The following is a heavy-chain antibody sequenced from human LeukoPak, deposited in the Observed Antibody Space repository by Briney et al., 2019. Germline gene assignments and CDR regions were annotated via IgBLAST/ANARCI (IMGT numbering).Heavy chain of an antibody. Sequence: SETLSLTCAVSGGSISSGGYSWSWIRQPPGKGLEWIGYIYHSGSTYYNPSLKSRVTISVDRSKNQFSLKLSSVTAADTAVYYCARWVSYGAQYYFDYWGQGTLVTVSS. CDR1: GGSISSGGYS. CDR3: ARWVSYGAQYYFDY. CDR2: IYHSGST. D-gene: IGHD1-26*01. J-gene: IGHJ4*02. V-gene: IGHV4-30-2*01.